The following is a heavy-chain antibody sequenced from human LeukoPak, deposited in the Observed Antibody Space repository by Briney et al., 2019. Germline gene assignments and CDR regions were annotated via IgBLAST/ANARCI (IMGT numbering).Heavy chain of an antibody. CDR3: ARDGAQTANDY. CDR2: ISSSSSYI. Sequence: GSLRLSCAASGFTVSNNYINWVRQAPGKGLEWVSSISSSSSYIYYADSVKGRFTISRDNAKNSLYLQMNSLRAEDTAVYYCARDGAQTANDYWGQGTLVTVSS. CDR1: GFTVSNNY. D-gene: IGHD1-14*01. J-gene: IGHJ4*02. V-gene: IGHV3-21*01.